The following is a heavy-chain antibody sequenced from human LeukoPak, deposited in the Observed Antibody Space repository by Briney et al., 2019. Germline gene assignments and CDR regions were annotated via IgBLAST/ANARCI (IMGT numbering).Heavy chain of an antibody. J-gene: IGHJ4*02. D-gene: IGHD4-23*01. CDR2: IGGYNENT. CDR3: ARDELCGGNAYRCGVSEY. V-gene: IGHV1-18*01. Sequence: GASVTVSCKASGYTFSDYGISWVRQAPGQGLEWMGWIGGYNENTNYAQKLQDRVTVTTDTSTSTVYMELRSLSSDDTAVYYCARDELCGGNAYRCGVSEYWGQGTLVTVSS. CDR1: GYTFSDYG.